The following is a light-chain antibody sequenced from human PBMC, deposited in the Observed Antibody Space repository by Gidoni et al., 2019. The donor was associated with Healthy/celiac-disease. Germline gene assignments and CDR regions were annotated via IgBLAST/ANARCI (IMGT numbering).Light chain of an antibody. Sequence: DIVLTQSPGTLSLSPGERATLSCRASQSVSSSYLAWYQQKPGQAPRLLSYGASSRATGIPDRFSGSGSGTDFTLTISRLEPEDFAVYYCQQYGSSPSFGGGTKVEIK. J-gene: IGKJ4*01. CDR2: GAS. V-gene: IGKV3-20*01. CDR1: QSVSSSY. CDR3: QQYGSSPS.